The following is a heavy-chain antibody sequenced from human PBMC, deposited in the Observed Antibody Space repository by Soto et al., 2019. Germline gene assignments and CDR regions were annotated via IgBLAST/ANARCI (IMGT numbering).Heavy chain of an antibody. D-gene: IGHD3-9*01. CDR3: ARDPPTDYDNFAQTHQQYYYYGMDV. CDR1: GGTFSSYA. J-gene: IGHJ6*02. V-gene: IGHV1-69*01. Sequence: QVQLVQSGAEVKKPGSSVKVSCKASGGTFSSYAISWVRQAPGQGLEWMGGIIPIFGTANYAQKFQGRVTITADESTSKGYMEPSRLRSEDTAVYYCARDPPTDYDNFAQTHQQYYYYGMDVWGQGTTVTVSS. CDR2: IIPIFGTA.